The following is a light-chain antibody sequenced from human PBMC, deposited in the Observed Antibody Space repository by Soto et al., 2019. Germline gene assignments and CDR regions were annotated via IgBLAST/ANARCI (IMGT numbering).Light chain of an antibody. CDR3: AAWDDSLSGWV. V-gene: IGLV1-47*01. CDR1: NFNIGSNF. CDR2: RNT. J-gene: IGLJ3*02. Sequence: QSALTQSPSVSGTPGQWVTISCSGSNFNIGSNFVYWYQQLPGTAPKLLIYRNTQRPSGVPDRLSGSKSGTSASLDISGLRSEDEADYYCAAWDDSLSGWVFGGGTKLTVL.